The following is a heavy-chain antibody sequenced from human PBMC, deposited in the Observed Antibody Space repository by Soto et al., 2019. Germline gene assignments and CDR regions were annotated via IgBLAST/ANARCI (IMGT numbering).Heavy chain of an antibody. CDR1: GFTFSSYA. CDR2: ISGSGGST. D-gene: IGHD3-22*01. V-gene: IGHV3-23*01. Sequence: GGSLRLSCAASGFTFSSYAMSWVRQAPGKGLEWVSAISGSGGSTYYADSVKGRFTISRDNSKNTLYLHMNSLRAEDTAVYYCAKIGYYYDSNGYYPDAFAIWAQGTMVPVSS. CDR3: AKIGYYYDSNGYYPDAFAI. J-gene: IGHJ3*02.